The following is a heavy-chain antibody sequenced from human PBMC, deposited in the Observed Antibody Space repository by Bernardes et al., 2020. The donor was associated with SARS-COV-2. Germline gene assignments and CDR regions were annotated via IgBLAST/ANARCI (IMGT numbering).Heavy chain of an antibody. CDR2: IYYSGST. V-gene: IGHV4-61*01. Sequence: SETLSLTCTVSGGSVSSGSYYWSWIRQPPGKGLEWIGYIYYSGSTNYNPSLKSRVPISVDTSKNQFSLKLSSVTAADTAVYYCAREGVDTAMVYSYGMDVWGQGNTVTVSS. CDR3: AREGVDTAMVYSYGMDV. D-gene: IGHD5-18*01. J-gene: IGHJ6*02. CDR1: GGSVSSGSYY.